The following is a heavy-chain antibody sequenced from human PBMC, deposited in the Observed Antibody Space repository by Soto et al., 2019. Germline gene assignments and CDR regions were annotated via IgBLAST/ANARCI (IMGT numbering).Heavy chain of an antibody. V-gene: IGHV4-31*03. Sequence: QVQLQESGPGLVKPSQTLSLTCTVSGGSISSGGYYWSWIRQHPGKGLEWIGYIYYSGSTYYKPSLKSRVTISVDTSKNQFSLKLSSVTAADTAVYYCARGAEDPGYDIDWGQGTLVTVSS. CDR1: GGSISSGGYY. D-gene: IGHD3-9*01. J-gene: IGHJ4*02. CDR2: IYYSGST. CDR3: ARGAEDPGYDID.